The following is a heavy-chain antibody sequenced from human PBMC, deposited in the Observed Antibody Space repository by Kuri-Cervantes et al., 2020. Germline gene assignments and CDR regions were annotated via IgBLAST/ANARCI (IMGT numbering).Heavy chain of an antibody. CDR1: GYTFTSYG. J-gene: IGHJ4*02. CDR3: ARVSSGWSRLGWDFDY. D-gene: IGHD6-19*01. Sequence: ASVKVSCKASGYTFTSYGISWVRQAPGQGLEWMGWISAYNGNTNYAQKLQGRVTMTTDTSTSTAYMELSSLRSEDTAVYYCARVSSGWSRLGWDFDYWGQGTLVTVSS. CDR2: ISAYNGNT. V-gene: IGHV1-18*01.